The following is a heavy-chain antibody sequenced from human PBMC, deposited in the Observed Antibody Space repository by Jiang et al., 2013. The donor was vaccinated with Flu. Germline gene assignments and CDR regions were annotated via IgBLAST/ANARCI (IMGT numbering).Heavy chain of an antibody. D-gene: IGHD6-13*01. Sequence: SLTCAVYGGSFSGYYWSWIRQPPGKGLEWIGEINHSGSTNYNPSLKSRVTISVDTSKNQFSLKLSSVTAADTAVYYCARVSARTHSSSWYPPRPQDDYWGQGTLVTVSS. CDR3: ARVSARTHSSSWYPPRPQDDY. J-gene: IGHJ4*02. CDR1: GGSFSGYY. CDR2: INHSGST. V-gene: IGHV4-34*01.